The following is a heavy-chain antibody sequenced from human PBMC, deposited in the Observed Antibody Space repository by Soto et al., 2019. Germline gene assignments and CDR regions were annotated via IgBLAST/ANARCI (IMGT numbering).Heavy chain of an antibody. D-gene: IGHD3-22*01. CDR3: ATGRKDYYYSPGYLVDF. CDR1: GDTFTSFD. Sequence: ASVKVSCKASGDTFTSFDINWVRQATGQGLEWMGWMSPNTGNTGYAQKFQGRVTMTTNTSITTAYMELSSLTSEDTAVYYCATGRKDYYYSPGYLVDFWGQGTLVTVSS. V-gene: IGHV1-8*01. CDR2: MSPNTGNT. J-gene: IGHJ4*02.